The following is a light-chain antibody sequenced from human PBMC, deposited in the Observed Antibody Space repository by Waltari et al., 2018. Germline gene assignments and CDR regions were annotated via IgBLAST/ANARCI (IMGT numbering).Light chain of an antibody. Sequence: EVVLTQSPATLSLSPGERATLSCRASQSVYNFLAWYQQKPGQAPRLLIYEASQRATGIPAKFSRSRSGTDFTLTISNLEPEDVAVYYCQQRANWPPLTFGGGTKVEIK. V-gene: IGKV3-11*01. CDR1: QSVYNF. CDR3: QQRANWPPLT. CDR2: EAS. J-gene: IGKJ4*01.